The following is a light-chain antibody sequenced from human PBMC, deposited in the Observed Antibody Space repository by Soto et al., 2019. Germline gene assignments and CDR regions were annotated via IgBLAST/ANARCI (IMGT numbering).Light chain of an antibody. CDR3: SSYAGSNNLV. Sequence: QSVLTQPPSASGSPVQSVTISCTGTSSDVGGYNYVSWYQQHPGKAPKLIIYEVSKLPSGVPDRFSGSKSGNTASLTVSGLQAEDEADYYCSSYAGSNNLVFGGGTKLTVL. CDR2: EVS. V-gene: IGLV2-8*01. CDR1: SSDVGGYNY. J-gene: IGLJ2*01.